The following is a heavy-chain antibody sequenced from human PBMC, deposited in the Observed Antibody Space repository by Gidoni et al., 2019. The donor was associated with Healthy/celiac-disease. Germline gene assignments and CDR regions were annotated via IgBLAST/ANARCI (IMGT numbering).Heavy chain of an antibody. CDR2: ISGSGGST. V-gene: IGHV3-23*01. D-gene: IGHD6-19*01. CDR3: AITGDSSGPPYFQH. Sequence: EVQLFESGGVLVQPGGSLRLSCAAYGFTFTSYAMSWVRQAPGKGLEWVSAISGSGGSTSCADSVKGRFTISRDNSKNTLYLQMNSLRAEDTAVYYCAITGDSSGPPYFQHWGQGTLVTVSS. J-gene: IGHJ1*01. CDR1: GFTFTSYA.